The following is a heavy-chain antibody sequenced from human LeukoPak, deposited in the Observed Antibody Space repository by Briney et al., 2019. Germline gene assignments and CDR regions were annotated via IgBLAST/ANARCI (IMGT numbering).Heavy chain of an antibody. J-gene: IGHJ5*02. Sequence: PGASLRLSCAASGFTFSSYAMSWVRQAPGKGLEWVSAISGSGGSTHYADSVKGRFTISRDNSKNTLYLQMNSLRAEDTAVYYCAKGDYGVFSGWFDPWGQGTLVTVSS. CDR2: ISGSGGST. D-gene: IGHD4-17*01. V-gene: IGHV3-23*01. CDR1: GFTFSSYA. CDR3: AKGDYGVFSGWFDP.